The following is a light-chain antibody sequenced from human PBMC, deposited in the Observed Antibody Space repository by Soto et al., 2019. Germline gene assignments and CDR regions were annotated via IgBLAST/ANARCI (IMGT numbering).Light chain of an antibody. Sequence: IHLTQPPSSLSASVGYRFSITCGASQGISSYLAWYQQKPGKAPKLLIYAASTLQSGVPSRFSGSGSGTDFTLTISCLQSEDFATYYCKKYYSYLITCGKGTRREIK. CDR1: QGISSY. J-gene: IGKJ5*01. CDR2: AAS. CDR3: KKYYSYLIT. V-gene: IGKV1-9*01.